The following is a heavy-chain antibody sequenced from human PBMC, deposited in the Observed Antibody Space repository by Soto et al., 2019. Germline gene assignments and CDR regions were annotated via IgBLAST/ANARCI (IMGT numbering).Heavy chain of an antibody. V-gene: IGHV3-23*01. Sequence: EVQLLESGGGLVQPGGSLRLSCAASGFTFSSYAMSWVRQAPGKGLEWVSAISGSGGSTYYADSVKGRFTISRDNSKNTLYLQMNRLRAEDTAVYYCAKAIVYCTNGVCYTHYYYYYMDVWGKGTTVTVSS. CDR2: ISGSGGST. CDR1: GFTFSSYA. J-gene: IGHJ6*03. D-gene: IGHD2-8*01. CDR3: AKAIVYCTNGVCYTHYYYYYMDV.